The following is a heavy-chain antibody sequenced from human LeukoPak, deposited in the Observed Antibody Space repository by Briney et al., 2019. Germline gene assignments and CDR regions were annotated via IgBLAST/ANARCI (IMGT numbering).Heavy chain of an antibody. CDR1: GYTFTDYY. CDR2: IDPKSGAT. V-gene: IGHV1-2*02. J-gene: IGHJ4*02. CDR3: ARSPGSSSYWGPFDV. D-gene: IGHD3-22*01. Sequence: ASVKVSCKAFGYTFTDYYIHWLRQAPGRGPEWLGWIDPKSGATYYAEKFQGRVTMTGDTSIDTAYMQQNRLTSDDTAVYYCARSPGSSSYWGPFDVWGQGALVTVSS.